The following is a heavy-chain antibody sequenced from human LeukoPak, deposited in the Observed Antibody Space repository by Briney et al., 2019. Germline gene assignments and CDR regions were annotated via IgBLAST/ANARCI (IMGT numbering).Heavy chain of an antibody. D-gene: IGHD2-2*01. CDR3: ARADIVVVPAAPLNYYYYYMDV. J-gene: IGHJ6*03. CDR2: INPNSGGT. CDR1: GYTFTGYY. Sequence: ASVKVSCKASGYTFTGYYMHWVRQAPGQGLEWMGWINPNSGGTNYAQKFQGRVTMTRDTSISTAYMELSRLRSDDTAVYYCARADIVVVPAAPLNYYYYYMDVWGKGTPVTISS. V-gene: IGHV1-2*02.